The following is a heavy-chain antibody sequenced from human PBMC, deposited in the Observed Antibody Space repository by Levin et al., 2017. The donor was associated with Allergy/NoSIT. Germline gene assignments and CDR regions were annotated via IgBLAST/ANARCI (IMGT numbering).Heavy chain of an antibody. Sequence: PGGSLRLSCAASGFTFSSYAMHWVRQAPGKGLEWVAVISYDGSNKYYADSVKGRFTISRDNSKNTLYLQMNSLRAEDTAVYYCARDAGIVVVTATFDYWGQGTLVTVSS. V-gene: IGHV3-30*04. D-gene: IGHD2-21*02. J-gene: IGHJ4*02. CDR2: ISYDGSNK. CDR3: ARDAGIVVVTATFDY. CDR1: GFTFSSYA.